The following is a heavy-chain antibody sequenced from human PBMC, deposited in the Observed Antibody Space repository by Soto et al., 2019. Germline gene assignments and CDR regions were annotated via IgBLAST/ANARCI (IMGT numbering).Heavy chain of an antibody. Sequence: ASVKVSCKASGYTFTSYAMHWVRQAPGQRLEWMGWINAGNGNTKYSRKFQGRVTITRDTSASTAYMELSSLRSEDTAVYYCARDCGCGSSGWDRNWFDPWGQGTLVTVSS. D-gene: IGHD6-19*01. J-gene: IGHJ5*02. CDR1: GYTFTSYA. CDR3: ARDCGCGSSGWDRNWFDP. V-gene: IGHV1-3*01. CDR2: INAGNGNT.